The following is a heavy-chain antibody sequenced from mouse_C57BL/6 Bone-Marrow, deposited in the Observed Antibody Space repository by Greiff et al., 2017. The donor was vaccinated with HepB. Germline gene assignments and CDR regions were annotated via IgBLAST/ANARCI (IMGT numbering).Heavy chain of an antibody. V-gene: IGHV5-16*01. Sequence: EVQLVESEGGLVQPGSSMKLSCTASGFTFSDYYMAWVRQVPEKGLEWVANINYDGSSTYYLDSLKSRFIISRDNAKNMLYLQISSLKSEDTATYYCAREGGRYAMDYWGQGTSVTVSS. CDR3: AREGGRYAMDY. CDR1: GFTFSDYY. CDR2: INYDGSST. J-gene: IGHJ4*01.